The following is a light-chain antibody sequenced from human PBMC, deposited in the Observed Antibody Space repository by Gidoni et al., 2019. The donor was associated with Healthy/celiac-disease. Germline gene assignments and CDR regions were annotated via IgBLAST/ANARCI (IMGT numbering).Light chain of an antibody. V-gene: IGLV3-1*01. J-gene: IGLJ2*01. CDR2: QDS. CDR1: QLGDKY. Sequence: SYALTQPPSVSVSPGQTASITCSGDQLGDKYACWYQQKPGQSPVLVIYQDSKRPSGTPERFSGSNSGNTATLTISGTQAMDEADYYCQAWDSSTVVFGGGTKLTVL. CDR3: QAWDSSTVV.